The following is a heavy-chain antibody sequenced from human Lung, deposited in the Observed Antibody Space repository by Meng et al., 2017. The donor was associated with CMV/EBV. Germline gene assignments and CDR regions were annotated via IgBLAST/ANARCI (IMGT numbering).Heavy chain of an antibody. J-gene: IGHJ4*02. CDR3: ARWTSARFDY. Sequence: SFPASGLTCIDHYMDWFGQAPGKGLEWVGRIRNKANRDTTEYAASVKGRSTISRDASRNSFYLQMNSLKTEDTAVYYFARWTSARFDYWGQGTLVTVSS. V-gene: IGHV3-72*01. D-gene: IGHD3-10*01. CDR2: IRNKANRDTT. CDR1: GLTCIDHY.